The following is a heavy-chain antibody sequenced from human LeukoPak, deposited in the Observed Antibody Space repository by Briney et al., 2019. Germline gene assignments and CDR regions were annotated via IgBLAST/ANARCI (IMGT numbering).Heavy chain of an antibody. CDR3: ASNYDSSNYYGFDY. J-gene: IGHJ4*02. CDR2: TSSSSSYI. V-gene: IGHV3-21*01. Sequence: GGSLGLSCAASGFTFSSYSMNWVRQAPGKGLEWVSSTSSSSSYIYYADSVKGRFTISRDNAKNSLYLQMNSLRAEDTAVYYCASNYDSSNYYGFDYWGQGTLVTVSS. D-gene: IGHD3-22*01. CDR1: GFTFSSYS.